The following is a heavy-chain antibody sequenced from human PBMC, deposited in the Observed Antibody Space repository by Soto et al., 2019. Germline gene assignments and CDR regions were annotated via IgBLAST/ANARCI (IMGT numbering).Heavy chain of an antibody. D-gene: IGHD5-12*01. J-gene: IGHJ4*02. CDR1: GFTFSSYG. CDR3: ARGYSGYDAPLDY. CDR2: VWYDGSNK. V-gene: IGHV3-33*01. Sequence: QVQLVESGGGVVQPGRSLRLSCAASGFTFSSYGMHWVRQAPGKGLEWVAVVWYDGSNKYYADSVKGRFTISRDNSKNALYLQMNSLIAEDTAVYYCARGYSGYDAPLDYWGQGTLVTVSS.